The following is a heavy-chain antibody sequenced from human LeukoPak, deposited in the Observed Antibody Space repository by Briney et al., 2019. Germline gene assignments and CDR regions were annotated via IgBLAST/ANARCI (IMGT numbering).Heavy chain of an antibody. J-gene: IGHJ6*02. CDR3: AREDGTGTDRQHYYGMDV. V-gene: IGHV3-48*04. CDR1: GFTFSSYS. D-gene: IGHD3-16*02. CDR2: ISSSNSTI. Sequence: PGGSLRLSCAASGFTFSSYSMNWVRQAPGKGLEWISYISSSNSTIYYADSVKGRFTISRDNAKNSLYLQMNSLRAEDTAVYYCAREDGTGTDRQHYYGMDVWGQGTTVTVSS.